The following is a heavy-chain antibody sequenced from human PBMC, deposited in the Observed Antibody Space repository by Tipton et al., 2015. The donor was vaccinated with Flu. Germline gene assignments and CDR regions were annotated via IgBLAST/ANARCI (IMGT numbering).Heavy chain of an antibody. CDR2: INEAGDGK. D-gene: IGHD3-9*01. J-gene: IGHJ4*02. V-gene: IGHV3-7*01. CDR3: ARAEGLDGRRQPDY. Sequence: SLRLSCETSGFMFSRYWMSWVRQAPGKGLEWVANINEAGDGKLYGDSVKGRFTISRNSATNSIFPHMTSLKSEDTAVYYCARAEGLDGRRQPDYWGQGTLVSVSS. CDR1: GFMFSRYW.